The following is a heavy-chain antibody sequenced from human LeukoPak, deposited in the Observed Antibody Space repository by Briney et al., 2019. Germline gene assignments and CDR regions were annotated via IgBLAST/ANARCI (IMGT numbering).Heavy chain of an antibody. CDR3: AKDGILTVRNNFDY. Sequence: GGSLRLSCAASGFAFSSYAMSWVRQAPGKGLEWVSAISGSGGSTYYADSVKGRFTISRDNSKNTLYLQMNSLRAEDTAVYYCAKDGILTVRNNFDYWGQGTLVTVSS. J-gene: IGHJ4*02. D-gene: IGHD4-17*01. V-gene: IGHV3-23*01. CDR2: ISGSGGST. CDR1: GFAFSSYA.